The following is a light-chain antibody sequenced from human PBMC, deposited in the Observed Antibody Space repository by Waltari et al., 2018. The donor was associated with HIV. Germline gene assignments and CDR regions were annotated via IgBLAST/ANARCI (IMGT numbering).Light chain of an antibody. J-gene: IGLJ3*02. V-gene: IGLV2-8*01. CDR1: ISDVVGYNY. Sequence: QSALTQPPPALGSLGQSVTITCSGTISDVVGYNYVSWYQQYPGKAPTLMIYEATKRPSGVPVRFSGSKSDNTASLTVSGLQAEDEADYYCSAYAGSNNWVFGGGTKLTVL. CDR2: EAT. CDR3: SAYAGSNNWV.